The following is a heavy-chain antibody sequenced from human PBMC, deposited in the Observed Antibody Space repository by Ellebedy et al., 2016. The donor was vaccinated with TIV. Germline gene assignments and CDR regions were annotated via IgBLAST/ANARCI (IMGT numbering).Heavy chain of an antibody. CDR1: GYTFTSYG. CDR2: ISAYNGNT. J-gene: IGHJ6*02. D-gene: IGHD3-9*01. CDR3: ARESYQYFDWLSGRMDV. Sequence: ASVKVSXXASGYTFTSYGISWVRQAPGQGLEWMGWISAYNGNTNYAQKLQGRVTMTTDTSTSTAYMELRSLRSDDTAVYYCARESYQYFDWLSGRMDVWGQGTTVTVSS. V-gene: IGHV1-18*01.